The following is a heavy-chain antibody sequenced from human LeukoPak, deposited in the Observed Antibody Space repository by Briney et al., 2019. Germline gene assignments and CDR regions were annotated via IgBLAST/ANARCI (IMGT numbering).Heavy chain of an antibody. CDR2: ISATGGTT. D-gene: IGHD1-1*01. V-gene: IGHV3-23*01. J-gene: IGHJ4*02. CDR1: GFTFSSFA. CDR3: AKKLSRMSGMPWGDFHY. Sequence: PGGSLRLSCAASGFTFSSFAMNWVRQAPGKGLEWVSTISATGGTTTYAESVKGRFTISRDNSKNTLYVQMDGLRAEDTAIYYCAKKLSRMSGMPWGDFHYWGQGALVTVSS.